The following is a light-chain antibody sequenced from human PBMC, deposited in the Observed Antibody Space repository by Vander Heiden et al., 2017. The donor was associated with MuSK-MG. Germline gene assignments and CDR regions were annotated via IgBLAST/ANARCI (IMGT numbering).Light chain of an antibody. CDR2: AAS. Sequence: DIQMTQSPSSLSASVRDRVTITCRASQGINIYLNWYQQRPGKAPKLLIYAASTLQSGVPSRFSGSGSGTDFTLTINSLQPEDFATYYCQHTDNIPHTFGQGTMLEIK. J-gene: IGKJ2*01. CDR1: QGINIY. CDR3: QHTDNIPHT. V-gene: IGKV1-39*01.